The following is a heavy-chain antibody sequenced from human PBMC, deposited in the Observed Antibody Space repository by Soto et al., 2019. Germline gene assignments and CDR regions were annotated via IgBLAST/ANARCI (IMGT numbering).Heavy chain of an antibody. CDR2: IRSSSHYI. D-gene: IGHD2-21*02. CDR3: ARDRVEVSAL. V-gene: IGHV3-21*06. J-gene: IGHJ4*02. Sequence: PGGSLRLSCVASGFRFSGSTMNWVRQAPGKGLNWVSSIRSSSHYIYYADSLKGRFTISRDNAKNSLFLQMNSLRAEDTAVYYCARDRVEVSALWGQGSLVTVAS. CDR1: GFRFSGST.